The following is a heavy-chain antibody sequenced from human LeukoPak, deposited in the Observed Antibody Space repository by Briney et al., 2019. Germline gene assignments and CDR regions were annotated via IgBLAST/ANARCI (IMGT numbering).Heavy chain of an antibody. CDR2: INPNSGGT. D-gene: IGHD6-19*01. J-gene: IGHJ4*02. V-gene: IGHV1-2*02. CDR3: TRDSSGGLDY. CDR1: GYTFTGYY. Sequence: ASVTVSCKASGYTFTGYYMHWVRQAPGQGLEWMGWINPNSGGTNYAQTFQGRVTMTRDTSISTAYMELSRLRSHDTAVYYCTRDSSGGLDYWGQGTLVTGSS.